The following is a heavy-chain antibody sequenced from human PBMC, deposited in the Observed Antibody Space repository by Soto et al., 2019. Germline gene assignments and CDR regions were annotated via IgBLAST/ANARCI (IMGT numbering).Heavy chain of an antibody. CDR1: GYTFTGYY. Sequence: QVQLVQSGAEVKKPGASVKVSCKASGYTFTGYYMHWVRQAPGQGLEWMGWINPNSGGTNCAQKFQGWVTMTRDTSISTAYMELSRLRSDDTAVYYCARDRDSSGWYYFDYWGQGTLVTVSS. CDR2: INPNSGGT. J-gene: IGHJ4*02. D-gene: IGHD6-19*01. CDR3: ARDRDSSGWYYFDY. V-gene: IGHV1-2*04.